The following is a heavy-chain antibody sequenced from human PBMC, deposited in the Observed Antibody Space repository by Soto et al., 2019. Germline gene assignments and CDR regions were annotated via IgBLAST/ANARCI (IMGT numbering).Heavy chain of an antibody. CDR3: AREGSRGNWFDP. D-gene: IGHD6-13*01. CDR2: IYYSGHT. J-gene: IGHJ5*02. CDR1: GGSITSGDNY. V-gene: IGHV4-30-4*01. Sequence: PSETLSLTCTVSGGSITSGDNYWSWIRQPPGKGLEWIGYIYYSGHTYYNPSLKSRLTISVDTSKNHFSLRLSSVTAADTAVYYCAREGSRGNWFDPWGQGTLVTVSS.